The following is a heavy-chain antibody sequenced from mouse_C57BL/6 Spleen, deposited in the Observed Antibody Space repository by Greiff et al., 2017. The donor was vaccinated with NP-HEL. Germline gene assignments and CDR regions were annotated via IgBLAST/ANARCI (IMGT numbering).Heavy chain of an antibody. CDR3: ARSLYYGSSYDWYFDV. CDR1: GYAFTNYL. CDR2: INPGSGGT. D-gene: IGHD1-1*01. Sequence: LVESGAELVRPGTSVKVSCKASGYAFTNYLIEWVKQRPGQGLAWIGVINPGSGGTNYNEKFKGKATLTADKSSSTAYMQLSSLTSEDSAVYFCARSLYYGSSYDWYFDVWGTGTTVTVSS. V-gene: IGHV1-54*01. J-gene: IGHJ1*03.